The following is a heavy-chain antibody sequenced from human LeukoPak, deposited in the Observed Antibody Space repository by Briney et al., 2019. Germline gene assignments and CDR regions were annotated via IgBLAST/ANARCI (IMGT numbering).Heavy chain of an antibody. D-gene: IGHD1-1*01. CDR2: IYYRAPT. CDR3: ARHGNDIPPVQ. J-gene: IGHJ2*01. Sequence: SETLSLTCTVPGGSVRNSDSDWGWIRPPPGNGPEWVASIYYRAPTYYTSSLKSRVTISVDTSNNHFSRNVSSVTAADSAVYYGARHGNDIPPVQWGRGTLVTVSS. CDR1: GGSVRNSDSD. V-gene: IGHV4-39*01.